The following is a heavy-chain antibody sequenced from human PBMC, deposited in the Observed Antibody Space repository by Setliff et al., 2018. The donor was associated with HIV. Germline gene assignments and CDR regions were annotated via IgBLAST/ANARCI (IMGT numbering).Heavy chain of an antibody. V-gene: IGHV4-39*01. D-gene: IGHD6-13*01. CDR3: ARQAIATRSFDY. Sequence: SETLSLTCTVSGDSISSNNYYWGWIRQPPGKGPEWIGSIFYSETVYYGGRTYYSPSLKSRVTISVDTSKNQFSLSLTSVTAADTAIYYCARQAIATRSFDYWGQGTLVTVSS. CDR2: IFYSETVYYGGRT. J-gene: IGHJ4*02. CDR1: GDSISSNNYY.